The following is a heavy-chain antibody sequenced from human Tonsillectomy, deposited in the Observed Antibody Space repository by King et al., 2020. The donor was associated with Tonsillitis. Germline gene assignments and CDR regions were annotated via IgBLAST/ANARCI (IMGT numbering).Heavy chain of an antibody. Sequence: VQLVESGGGLVQPGGSLRLSCAGSGFTFSSHAMNWVRQAPGKGLERVSCIIGSGGSTHYADSVKGRFTISRDNSKNTLYLEMNSRRAEDTAVYYGAKPFDSSGYYYYYYMDVWGKGTTVTVSS. D-gene: IGHD3-22*01. CDR1: GFTFSSHA. V-gene: IGHV3-23*04. CDR2: IIGSGGST. CDR3: AKPFDSSGYYYYYYMDV. J-gene: IGHJ6*03.